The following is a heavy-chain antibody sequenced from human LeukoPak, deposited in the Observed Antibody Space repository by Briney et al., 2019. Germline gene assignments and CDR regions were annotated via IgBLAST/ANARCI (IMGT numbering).Heavy chain of an antibody. CDR2: IKYDGSAT. CDR1: GLTFSNYW. Sequence: GGSLRLSCAASGLTFSNYWMHWLRQVPGKGLVWVSHIKYDGSATNYADSVKGRFTISRDNAKNTLYLQMNSLRAEDTAVYYCVSGSLQSGYNFDYWGQGALVTVSS. J-gene: IGHJ4*02. CDR3: VSGSLQSGYNFDY. D-gene: IGHD3-3*01. V-gene: IGHV3-74*01.